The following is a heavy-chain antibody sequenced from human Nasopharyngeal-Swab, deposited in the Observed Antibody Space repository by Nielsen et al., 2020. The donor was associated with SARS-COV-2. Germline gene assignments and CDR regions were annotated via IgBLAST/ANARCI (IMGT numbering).Heavy chain of an antibody. Sequence: WIRQPPGKGLEWVSYISSSSSTIYYADSVKGRFTISRDNAKNSLYLQMNSLRAEDTAVYYCARALHIYYYDGSGYFGDAFDIWGQGTMVTVSS. D-gene: IGHD3-22*01. CDR2: ISSSSSTI. CDR3: ARALHIYYYDGSGYFGDAFDI. V-gene: IGHV3-48*01. J-gene: IGHJ3*02.